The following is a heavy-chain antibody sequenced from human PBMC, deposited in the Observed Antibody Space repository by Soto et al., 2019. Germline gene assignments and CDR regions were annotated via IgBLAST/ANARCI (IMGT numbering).Heavy chain of an antibody. CDR3: ARDPSFGAFDY. CDR1: GFIFSRSW. D-gene: IGHD3-3*01. CDR2: INQDGSQE. V-gene: IGHV3-7*01. J-gene: IGHJ4*02. Sequence: GGSLRLSCAASGFIFSRSWMSWVRQSPGKGLECVAEINQDGSQEYYVDSVKGRFTISRDNSENSLYLQMNSVRAEDTALYYCARDPSFGAFDYWGQGT.